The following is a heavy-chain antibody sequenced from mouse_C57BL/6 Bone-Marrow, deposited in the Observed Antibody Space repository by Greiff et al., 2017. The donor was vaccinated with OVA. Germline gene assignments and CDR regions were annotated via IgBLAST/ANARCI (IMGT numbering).Heavy chain of an antibody. CDR3: ARHGDYGSFFDY. V-gene: IGHV5-6*01. D-gene: IGHD1-1*01. CDR1: GFTFSSYG. Sequence: EVKLMESGGDLVKPGGSLKLSCAASGFTFSSYGMSWVRQTPAKRLEWVATISSGGSYTYYPDSVKGRFPISRDNAKNTLYLQMSSLKSEDTAMYYCARHGDYGSFFDYWGQGTTLTVSS. J-gene: IGHJ2*01. CDR2: ISSGGSYT.